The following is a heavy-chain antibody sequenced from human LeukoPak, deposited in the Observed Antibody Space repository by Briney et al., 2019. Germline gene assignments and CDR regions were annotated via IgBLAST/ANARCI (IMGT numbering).Heavy chain of an antibody. Sequence: GGSLRLSCAASGFTFRSYWMSWVRQAPGKGLEWVANIKHDGSEQYYVDSVKGRFTLSRDNPKNSLYLQMNSLRAEDTAVYYCAKGRYSGSTYYFDYWGQGTLVTVSS. CDR2: IKHDGSEQ. V-gene: IGHV3-7*01. D-gene: IGHD1-26*01. J-gene: IGHJ4*02. CDR3: AKGRYSGSTYYFDY. CDR1: GFTFRSYW.